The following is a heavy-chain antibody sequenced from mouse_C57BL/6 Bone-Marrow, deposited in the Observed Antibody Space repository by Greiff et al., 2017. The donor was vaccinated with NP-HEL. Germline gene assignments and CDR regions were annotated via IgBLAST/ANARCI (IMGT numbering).Heavy chain of an antibody. D-gene: IGHD1-1*01. J-gene: IGHJ1*03. CDR2: IYPRSGNT. CDR3: ARGDYYGSWYFDD. V-gene: IGHV1-81*01. CDR1: GYTFTSYG. Sequence: VQLQQSGAELARPGASVKLSCKASGYTFTSYGISWVKQRTGQGLEWIGEIYPRSGNTYYNEKFKGKATLTADKSSSTAYMELRSLTSEDSAVYFCARGDYYGSWYFDDWGTGTTVTVSS.